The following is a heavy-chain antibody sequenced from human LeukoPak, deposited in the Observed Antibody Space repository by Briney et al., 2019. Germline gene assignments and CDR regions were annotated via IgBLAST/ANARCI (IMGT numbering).Heavy chain of an antibody. D-gene: IGHD2-2*02. V-gene: IGHV4-38-2*02. J-gene: IGHJ4*02. Sequence: PSETLSLTCTVSGYSISSGYYWGWIRQPPGKGLEWIGSIYHSGSTYYNPSLKSRATISVDTSKNQFSLKLSSVTAADTAVYYCARIPIEGSFDYWGQGTLVTVSS. CDR3: ARIPIEGSFDY. CDR1: GYSISSGYY. CDR2: IYHSGST.